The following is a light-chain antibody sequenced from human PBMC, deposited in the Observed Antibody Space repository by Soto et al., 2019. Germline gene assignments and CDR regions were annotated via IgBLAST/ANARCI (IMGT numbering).Light chain of an antibody. CDR2: EVT. V-gene: IGLV2-14*01. CDR1: SSDVGAYNY. Sequence: QSALTQPASVSGSPGQSITISCTGSSSDVGAYNYVSWYQQHPGKAPRLMIYEVTNRPSGVSNRFSGSKSGNTASLTISGLRAEDEADYYCSSCTSGSALVVFGGGTKLNVL. J-gene: IGLJ2*01. CDR3: SSCTSGSALVV.